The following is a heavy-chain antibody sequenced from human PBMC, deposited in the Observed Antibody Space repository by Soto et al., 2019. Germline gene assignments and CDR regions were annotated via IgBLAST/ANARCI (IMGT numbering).Heavy chain of an antibody. Sequence: GGSLRLSCAASGFTFSSYAMSWVRQAPGKGLEWVSAISGSGGSTYYADSVKGRFTISRDNAENSLYLQMNSLRAEDTDVYYCARVYFRSESLYNPVDYWGQGILVTVSS. CDR3: ARVYFRSESLYNPVDY. CDR2: ISGSGGST. CDR1: GFTFSSYA. J-gene: IGHJ4*01. D-gene: IGHD3-10*01. V-gene: IGHV3-23*01.